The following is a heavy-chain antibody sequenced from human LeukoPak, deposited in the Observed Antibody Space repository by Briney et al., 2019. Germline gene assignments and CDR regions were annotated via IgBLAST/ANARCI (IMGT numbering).Heavy chain of an antibody. Sequence: GGSLRLSCAASGFTFSTYGMSWVRQAPGKGLEWVSAIRSGGTNRHYADSVKGRFTISRDDSKDTLYLQMNSLRAEDTAVYYCARAEGDYYYYFYMDVWGKGTTVTVSS. J-gene: IGHJ6*03. CDR3: ARAEGDYYYYFYMDV. CDR2: IRSGGTNR. CDR1: GFTFSTYG. V-gene: IGHV3-23*01.